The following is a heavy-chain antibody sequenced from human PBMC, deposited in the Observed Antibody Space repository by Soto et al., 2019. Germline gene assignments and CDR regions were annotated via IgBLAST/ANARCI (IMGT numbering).Heavy chain of an antibody. D-gene: IGHD5-12*01. CDR2: IYHRGST. Sequence: HVQLQESRPRLVKPSGTLSLTCAVSGGAISSSNWWSWARQPPGKGLEWIGEIYHRGSTNYNPSLKSRVTIAVYTSKNQFSLKLSSVTASDTAVYYCASELIVATIPVFDYWGQGTLVTVAS. CDR1: GGAISSSNW. CDR3: ASELIVATIPVFDY. J-gene: IGHJ4*02. V-gene: IGHV4-4*02.